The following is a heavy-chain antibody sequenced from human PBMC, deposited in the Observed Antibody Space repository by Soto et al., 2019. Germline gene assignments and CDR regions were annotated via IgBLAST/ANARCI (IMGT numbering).Heavy chain of an antibody. CDR2: IYSGGGT. J-gene: IGHJ6*03. CDR3: ARDSGGDGDYNYYYYMDV. V-gene: IGHV3-53*04. CDR1: GFTVSSNY. Sequence: GGSLRLSCAASGFTVSSNYMSWVRQAPGKGLEWVSVIYSGGGTYYADSVKGRFTISRHNSKNTLYLQMNSLRAEDTAVYYCARDSGGDGDYNYYYYMDVWGKGTTVTVSS. D-gene: IGHD4-17*01.